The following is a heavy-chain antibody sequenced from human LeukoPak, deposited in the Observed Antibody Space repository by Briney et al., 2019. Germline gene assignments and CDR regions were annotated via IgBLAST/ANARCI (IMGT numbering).Heavy chain of an antibody. CDR1: GGSINSNTYY. Sequence: SETQSLTCTVSGGSINSNTYYWGWIRQPPGKGLEWIGSIYYTGSTYYNPSLKSRVTISVDTSKNQFSLKLSSVTAADTAVYYCARRPMSSRAFDIWGQGTMVTVSS. J-gene: IGHJ3*02. CDR3: ARRPMSSRAFDI. CDR2: IYYTGST. V-gene: IGHV4-39*01. D-gene: IGHD6-13*01.